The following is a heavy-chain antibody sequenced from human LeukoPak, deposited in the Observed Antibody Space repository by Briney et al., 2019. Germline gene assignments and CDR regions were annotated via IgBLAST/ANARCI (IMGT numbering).Heavy chain of an antibody. CDR2: IYYSGST. Sequence: SETLSLTCTVSGGSISSYYWSWIRQPPGKGLEWIGYIYYSGSTNYNPSLKSRVTISVDTSKNQFSLKLSSVTAADTAVYYCASQTGYSYGYDAFDIWGQGTMVTVSS. J-gene: IGHJ3*02. D-gene: IGHD5-18*01. CDR3: ASQTGYSYGYDAFDI. CDR1: GGSISSYY. V-gene: IGHV4-59*01.